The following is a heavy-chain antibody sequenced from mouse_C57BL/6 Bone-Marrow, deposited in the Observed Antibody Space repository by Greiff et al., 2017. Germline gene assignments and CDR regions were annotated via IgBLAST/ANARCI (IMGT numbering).Heavy chain of an antibody. D-gene: IGHD1-1*01. CDR1: GFNIKDDY. CDR2: IDPENGDT. Sequence: EVQLQQSGAELVRPGASVKLSCTASGFNIKDDYMHWVKQRPEQGLEWIGWIDPENGDTEYASKFQGKATITADTSSNTAYLQLSSLTSEDTAVYYGTTALYYGSSAWFAYWGQGTLVTVSA. CDR3: TTALYYGSSAWFAY. V-gene: IGHV14-4*01. J-gene: IGHJ3*01.